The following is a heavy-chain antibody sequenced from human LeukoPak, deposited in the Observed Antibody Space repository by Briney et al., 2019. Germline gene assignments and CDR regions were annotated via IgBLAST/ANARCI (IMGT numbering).Heavy chain of an antibody. J-gene: IGHJ6*04. V-gene: IGHV1-69*13. CDR3: ARDFGLRYFDGYYGMDV. CDR1: GGTFSSYA. Sequence: PVKVSCKASGGTFSSYAISWVRQAPGQGLEWMGGIIPILGTANYAQKFQGRATITADESTSTAYMELSSLRSEDTAVYYCARDFGLRYFDGYYGMDVWGKGTTVTVSS. CDR2: IIPILGTA. D-gene: IGHD3-9*01.